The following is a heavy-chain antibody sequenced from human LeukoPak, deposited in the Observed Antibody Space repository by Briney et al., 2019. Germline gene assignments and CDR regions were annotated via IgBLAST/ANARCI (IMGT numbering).Heavy chain of an antibody. J-gene: IGHJ5*02. D-gene: IGHD5-18*01. V-gene: IGHV4-39*07. CDR3: ARAHPTEVDTAMWRAGGNWFDP. CDR2: IYHSGST. CDR1: GGSISSSSYY. Sequence: PSETLSLTCTVSGGSISSSSYYWGWIRQPPGKGLEWIGSIYHSGSTYYNPSLKSRVTISVDTSKNQFSLKLSSVTAADTAVYYCARAHPTEVDTAMWRAGGNWFDPWGQGTLVTVSS.